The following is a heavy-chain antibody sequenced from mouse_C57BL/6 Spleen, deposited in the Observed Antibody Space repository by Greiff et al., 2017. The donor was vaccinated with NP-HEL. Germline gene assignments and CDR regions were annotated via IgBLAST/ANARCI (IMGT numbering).Heavy chain of an antibody. V-gene: IGHV1-80*01. CDR3: ARSPTDLLFAY. CDR1: GYAFSSYW. D-gene: IGHD2-1*01. CDR2: IYPGDGDT. Sequence: VQGVESGAELVKPGASVKISCKASGYAFSSYWMNWVKQRPGKGLEWIGQIYPGDGDTNYNGKFKGKATLTADKSSSTAYMQLSSLTSEDSAVYFCARSPTDLLFAYWGQGTLVTVSA. J-gene: IGHJ3*01.